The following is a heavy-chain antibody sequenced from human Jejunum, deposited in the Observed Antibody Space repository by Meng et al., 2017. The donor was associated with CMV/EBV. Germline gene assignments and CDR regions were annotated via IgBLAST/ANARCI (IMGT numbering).Heavy chain of an antibody. D-gene: IGHD1/OR15-1a*01. CDR1: GASVSGGVYY. J-gene: IGHJ4*02. V-gene: IGHV4-31*03. CDR2: IHPSGST. CDR3: ARGLDQYKTGH. Sequence: QVQLQESGPALVRPSQTLSLTCSVSGASVSGGVYYWTWIRQVPGKGLEWIGCIHPSGSTHYNPSLTSRISISVDTSNNQFSLKLHSVTAADTAVYFCARGLDQYKTGHWGQGTLVTVSS.